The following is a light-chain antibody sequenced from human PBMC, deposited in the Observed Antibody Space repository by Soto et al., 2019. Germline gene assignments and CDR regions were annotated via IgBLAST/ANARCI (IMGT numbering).Light chain of an antibody. Sequence: SYELTQPPSVSVSPGQTASITCSGDKLGDKYACWYQQKPGQSPVLVIYQDNKRPSGIPERFSGSNSGNTATLTISGTQAIDEADYYCQAWDSSTAFYVFGTGTKLTVL. J-gene: IGLJ1*01. CDR3: QAWDSSTAFYV. V-gene: IGLV3-1*01. CDR1: KLGDKY. CDR2: QDN.